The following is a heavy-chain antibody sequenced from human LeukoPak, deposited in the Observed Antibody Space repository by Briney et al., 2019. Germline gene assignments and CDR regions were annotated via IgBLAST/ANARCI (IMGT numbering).Heavy chain of an antibody. CDR3: ARNGGSSWYRWFDP. V-gene: IGHV4-59*11. CDR2: IYSSGST. CDR1: GGSIENHH. J-gene: IGHJ5*02. D-gene: IGHD6-13*01. Sequence: SETLSLTCTVSGGSIENHHWTWVRQPPGKGLEWIGYIYSSGSTNYNPSLKSRVTISVDTPKNQLFLKLSSVTAADTAIYYCARNGGSSWYRWFDPWGQGTLVTVSS.